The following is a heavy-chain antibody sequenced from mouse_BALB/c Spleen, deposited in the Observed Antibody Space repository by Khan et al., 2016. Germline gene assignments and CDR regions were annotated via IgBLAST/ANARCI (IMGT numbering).Heavy chain of an antibody. V-gene: IGHV5-17*02. CDR2: ISSGSSAI. CDR3: GRGDY. CDR1: GCTFSSFG. J-gene: IGHJ2*01. Sequence: EVELVESGGGLVQPGGSRKLSCAASGCTFSSFGMHWVRQAPEKGLEWVAFISSGSSAIYYADTVKGRFTISRDNPKNTLFLQMTSLRSEDTAMYYCGRGDYWGQGTTLTVSS.